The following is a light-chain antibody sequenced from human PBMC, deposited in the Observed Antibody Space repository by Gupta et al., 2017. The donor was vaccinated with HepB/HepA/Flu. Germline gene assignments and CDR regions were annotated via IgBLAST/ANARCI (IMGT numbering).Light chain of an antibody. CDR1: SSDVGGYNY. CDR3: SSDTSSSSVV. J-gene: IGLJ2*01. V-gene: IGLV2-14*01. CDR2: DVS. Sequence: SALPQPASVSGSPDQSITISCTGTSSDVGGYNYVSWYQQHPGKAPKLMIYDVSKRPSGVSNRFSGSKSGNTASLTISGLQAEDEADYYCSSDTSSSSVVFGGGTKLTVL.